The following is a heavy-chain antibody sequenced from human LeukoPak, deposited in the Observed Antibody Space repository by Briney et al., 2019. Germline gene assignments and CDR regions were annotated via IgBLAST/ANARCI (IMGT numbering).Heavy chain of an antibody. CDR3: ARELRFLEWAAYYYYMDV. V-gene: IGHV1-2*02. CDR2: INPNSGGT. Sequence: ASVKVSCKASGYTFTGYYMHWVRQAPGQGLEWMGWINPNSGGTNYAQKFQGRVTMTRDTSISTAYMELSRLRSDDTAVYYCARELRFLEWAAYYYYMDVWGKGTTVTVSS. CDR1: GYTFTGYY. J-gene: IGHJ6*03. D-gene: IGHD3-3*01.